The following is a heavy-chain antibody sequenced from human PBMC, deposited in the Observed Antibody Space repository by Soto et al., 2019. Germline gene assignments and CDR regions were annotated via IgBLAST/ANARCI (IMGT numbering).Heavy chain of an antibody. CDR3: ARELGGTTVNTLFDN. Sequence: GASVKVSCKASGYTFTRYYIHWVRQAPGQGLEWMGIVNPSGDNTNYAQKFRGRVTMTRDTSTNTVRMELSSLRSEDTAVYFCARELGGTTVNTLFDNWGQGTVVTV. D-gene: IGHD4-17*01. CDR2: VNPSGDNT. V-gene: IGHV1-46*01. CDR1: GYTFTRYY. J-gene: IGHJ4*02.